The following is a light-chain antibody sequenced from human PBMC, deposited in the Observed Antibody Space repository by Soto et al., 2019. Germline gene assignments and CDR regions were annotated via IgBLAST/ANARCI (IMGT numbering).Light chain of an antibody. V-gene: IGKV3-15*01. CDR1: QSVSSN. Sequence: EIVMTQSPATLSVSPGERATLSCRASQSVSSNLAWYQQKPGQAPRLLIYGASTRVPGIPARFSGSGSGTEFTLTISSLQSEDFAVYYCQQYNNWPPRVTFGPGTKVDIK. J-gene: IGKJ3*01. CDR3: QQYNNWPPRVT. CDR2: GAS.